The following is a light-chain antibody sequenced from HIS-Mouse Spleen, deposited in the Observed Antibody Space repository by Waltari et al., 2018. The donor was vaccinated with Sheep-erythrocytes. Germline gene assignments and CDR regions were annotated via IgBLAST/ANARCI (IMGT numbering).Light chain of an antibody. Sequence: QSALTQPRSVSGSPGQSVTIPCTGPSSVVGGYNYVSWYQQYPGKAPKLMIYDVSKRPSGVPDRFSGSKSGNTASLTISGLQAEDEADYYCCSYAGSYNHVFATGTKVTVL. J-gene: IGLJ1*01. CDR2: DVS. CDR3: CSYAGSYNHV. CDR1: SSVVGGYNY. V-gene: IGLV2-11*01.